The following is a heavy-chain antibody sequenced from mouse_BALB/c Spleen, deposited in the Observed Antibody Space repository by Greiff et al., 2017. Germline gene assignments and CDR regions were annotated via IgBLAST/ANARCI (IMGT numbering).Heavy chain of an antibody. Sequence: EVQRVESGPGLVKPSQSLSLTCSVTGYSITSGYYWNWIRQFPGNKLEWMGYISYDGSNNYNPSLKNRISITRDTSKNQFFLKLNSVTTEDTATYYCARGGAMDYWGQGTSVTVSS. J-gene: IGHJ4*01. CDR2: ISYDGSN. CDR3: ARGGAMDY. V-gene: IGHV3-6*02. CDR1: GYSITSGYY.